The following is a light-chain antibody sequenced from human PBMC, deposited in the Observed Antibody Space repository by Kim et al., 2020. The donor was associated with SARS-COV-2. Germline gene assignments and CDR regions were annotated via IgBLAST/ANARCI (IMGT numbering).Light chain of an antibody. CDR1: SSDIGAYNY. J-gene: IGLJ1*01. Sequence: QSALTQPASVSGSPGQSITISCTGTSSDIGAYNYVSWYQQHPGKAPKVMIYDVNKRPSGVSNRFSASKSGNTASLTISGLQAEDEADYYCSSYTSSGTYVFGTGTKVTVL. V-gene: IGLV2-14*01. CDR3: SSYTSSGTYV. CDR2: DVN.